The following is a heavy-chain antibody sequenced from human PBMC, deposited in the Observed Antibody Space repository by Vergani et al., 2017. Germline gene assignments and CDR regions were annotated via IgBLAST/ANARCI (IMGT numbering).Heavy chain of an antibody. V-gene: IGHV3-23*01. D-gene: IGHD1-26*01. CDR1: GFTFSSYA. Sequence: TASGFTFSSYAMSWVRQAPGKGLEWVSAISGSGGSTYYADSVKGRFTISRDKSKNTLYLQMNSLRAEDTSVYYCARSIVGVWYYFDYWGQGTLVTVSS. CDR3: ARSIVGVWYYFDY. J-gene: IGHJ4*02. CDR2: ISGSGGST.